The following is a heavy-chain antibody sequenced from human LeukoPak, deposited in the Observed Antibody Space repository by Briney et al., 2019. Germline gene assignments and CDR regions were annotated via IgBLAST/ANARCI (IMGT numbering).Heavy chain of an antibody. CDR2: ISYDAENE. Sequence: GGSLRLSCAASAFTLNSFAMHWVRLAPGKGLEWVAAISYDAENEFYADSVRGRFAISRDNSENTLHLQLDSLRAEDTGVFYCARARCSSTDCPPDYWGQGTPVTVSS. V-gene: IGHV3-30*08. D-gene: IGHD2-2*01. J-gene: IGHJ4*02. CDR1: AFTLNSFA. CDR3: ARARCSSTDCPPDY.